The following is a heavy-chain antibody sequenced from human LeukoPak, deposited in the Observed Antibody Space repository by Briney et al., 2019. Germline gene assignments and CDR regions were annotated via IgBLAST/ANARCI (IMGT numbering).Heavy chain of an antibody. CDR1: RFVFTNYY. V-gene: IGHV3-11*01. J-gene: IGHJ5*01. D-gene: IGHD5-12*01. Sequence: GGSLRLSCVASRFVFTNYYMSWVRQTPGKGLDWIATISADGHTKYYADSAEGRFTISRDNDKDSFYLQMNSLRADDEAVDFCARAGTYCGYKVFDSWGHGTLVTVSS. CDR3: ARAGTYCGYKVFDS. CDR2: ISADGHTK.